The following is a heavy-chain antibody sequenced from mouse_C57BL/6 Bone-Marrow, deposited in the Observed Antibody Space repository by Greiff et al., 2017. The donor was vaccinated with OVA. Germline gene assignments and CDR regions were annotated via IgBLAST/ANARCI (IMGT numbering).Heavy chain of an antibody. V-gene: IGHV14-3*01. Sequence: EVQLQQSVAELVRPGASVKLSCTASGFNIKNTYMHWVKQRPEQGLEWIGRIDPANGNTKYAPKFQGKATITADTPSNTAYLQLSSLTSEDTAIYYCAPITTVVEGGYYAMDYWGQGTSVTVSS. D-gene: IGHD1-1*01. CDR3: APITTVVEGGYYAMDY. J-gene: IGHJ4*01. CDR2: IDPANGNT. CDR1: GFNIKNTY.